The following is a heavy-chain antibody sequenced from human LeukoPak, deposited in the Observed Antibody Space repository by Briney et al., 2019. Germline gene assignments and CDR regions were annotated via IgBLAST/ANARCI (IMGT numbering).Heavy chain of an antibody. D-gene: IGHD2-21*01. V-gene: IGHV3-21*01. CDR1: GFTFSSYS. Sequence: GGSLRLSCAASGFTFSSYSMNWVRQAPGKGLEWVSSISSSSSYIYYADSVKGRFTISRDNAKNSLYPQMNSLRAEDTAVYYCARVLGYCGGDCYPDYWGQGTLVTVSS. CDR2: ISSSSSYI. CDR3: ARVLGYCGGDCYPDY. J-gene: IGHJ4*02.